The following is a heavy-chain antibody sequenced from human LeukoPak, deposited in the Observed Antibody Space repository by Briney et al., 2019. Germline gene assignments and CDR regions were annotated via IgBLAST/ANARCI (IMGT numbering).Heavy chain of an antibody. D-gene: IGHD4-17*01. CDR3: ARVTVTTFFSFDY. V-gene: IGHV4-39*07. Sequence: SETLSLTCTVSGGSISSSSYYWGWIRQPPGKGLEWIGSIYYSGSTYYNPPLKSRVTISVDTSKNQFSLKLSSVTAADTAVYYCARVTVTTFFSFDYWGQGTLVTVSS. CDR2: IYYSGST. J-gene: IGHJ4*02. CDR1: GGSISSSSYY.